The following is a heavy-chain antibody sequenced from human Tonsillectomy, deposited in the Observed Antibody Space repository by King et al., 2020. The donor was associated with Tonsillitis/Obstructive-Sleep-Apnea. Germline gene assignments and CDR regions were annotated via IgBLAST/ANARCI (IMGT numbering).Heavy chain of an antibody. CDR2: ISYDGSNK. CDR3: AKDFNDY. Sequence: VQLVESGGGVVQPGRSLRLSCAASGFTFSSYGMHWVRQAPGKGLEWVAVISYDGSNKYYADSVKGRFTISRDNSKNTLYLQMNSLRAEDTAVYHCAKDFNDYWGQGTLVTVSS. J-gene: IGHJ4*02. CDR1: GFTFSSYG. V-gene: IGHV3-30*18.